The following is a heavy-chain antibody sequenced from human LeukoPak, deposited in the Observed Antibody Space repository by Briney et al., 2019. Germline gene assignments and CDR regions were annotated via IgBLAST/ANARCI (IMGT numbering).Heavy chain of an antibody. V-gene: IGHV3-7*01. Sequence: PSETLSLTCAVYGGSFSGYYWSWIRQPPGKGLEWVANIKEDGSEKNYVDSVKGRFTISRDNAKNSLYLQMNSLRAEDTAVYYCARDDGGGFDYWGQGTLVTVSS. D-gene: IGHD3-16*01. CDR3: ARDDGGGFDY. CDR1: GGSFSGYY. J-gene: IGHJ4*02. CDR2: IKEDGSEK.